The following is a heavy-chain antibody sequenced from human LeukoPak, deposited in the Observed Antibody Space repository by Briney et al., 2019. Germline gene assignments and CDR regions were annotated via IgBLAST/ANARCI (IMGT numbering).Heavy chain of an antibody. J-gene: IGHJ5*02. Sequence: ASVKVSCKASGGTFSSYAISWVRQAPGQGLEWMGGIIPIFGTANYAQKFQGRVTMTRNTSISTAYMELSSLRSEDTAVYYCARGRDSSGWYQGYWLDPWGQGTLVTVSS. CDR1: GGTFSSYA. CDR2: IIPIFGTA. CDR3: ARGRDSSGWYQGYWLDP. D-gene: IGHD6-19*01. V-gene: IGHV1-69*05.